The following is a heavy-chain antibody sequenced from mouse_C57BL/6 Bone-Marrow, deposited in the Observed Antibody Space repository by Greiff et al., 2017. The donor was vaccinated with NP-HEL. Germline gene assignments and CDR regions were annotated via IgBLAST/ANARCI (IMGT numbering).Heavy chain of an antibody. D-gene: IGHD1-1*01. CDR2: IYPGDGDT. J-gene: IGHJ1*03. CDR3: ARSVSSHWYFDV. Sequence: VQLQESGAELVKPGASVKISCKASGYAFSSYWMNWVKQRPGKGLEWIGQIYPGDGDTNYNGKFKGKATLTADKSSSTAYMQLSSLTSEDSAVYYCARSVSSHWYFDVWGTGTTVTVSS. V-gene: IGHV1-80*01. CDR1: GYAFSSYW.